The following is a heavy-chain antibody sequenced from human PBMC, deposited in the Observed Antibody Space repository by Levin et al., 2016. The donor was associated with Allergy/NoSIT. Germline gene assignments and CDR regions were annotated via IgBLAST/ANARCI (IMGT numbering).Heavy chain of an antibody. CDR2: IHHSGAT. J-gene: IGHJ3*02. CDR3: AREIRVPTGEGDGFDI. D-gene: IGHD5-12*01. V-gene: IGHV4-30-4*08. CDR1: GGSINSGNHY. Sequence: SETLSLTCTVSGGSINSGNHYWSWIRQTPGKGLEWIGYIHHSGATFYNPSLQSRVTMAVDTSKNQFSLKLSSVTAADTAMYYCAREIRVPTGEGDGFDIWGQGTRVTVSS.